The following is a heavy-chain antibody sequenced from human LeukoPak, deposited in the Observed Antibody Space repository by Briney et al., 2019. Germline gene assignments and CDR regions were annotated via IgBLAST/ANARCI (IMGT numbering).Heavy chain of an antibody. CDR3: ARATIADSSTYYIDY. J-gene: IGHJ4*02. D-gene: IGHD3-22*01. V-gene: IGHV1-2*02. Sequence: ASVKVSCKASGYTFSDYYMHWVRQAPGQGLEWMGWINPNSGGTNYAQKFQGRVTMTRDMSISTAYMEVSRLTSDVTAVYYCARATIADSSTYYIDYWGLGTLVTVSS. CDR2: INPNSGGT. CDR1: GYTFSDYY.